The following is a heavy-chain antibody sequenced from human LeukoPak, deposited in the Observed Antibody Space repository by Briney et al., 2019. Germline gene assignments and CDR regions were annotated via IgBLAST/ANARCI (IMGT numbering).Heavy chain of an antibody. J-gene: IGHJ4*02. D-gene: IGHD2-21*01. Sequence: QPGGSLRLSCAASGFTFSSYAMSWVRRAPGKGLEWVSAISGSGGSTYYADSVKGRFTISRDNSKNTLYLQMNSLRAEDAAVYFCAKAPVTSCRGAYCYPFDSWGQGTLVTVSS. CDR2: ISGSGGST. V-gene: IGHV3-23*01. CDR3: AKAPVTSCRGAYCYPFDS. CDR1: GFTFSSYA.